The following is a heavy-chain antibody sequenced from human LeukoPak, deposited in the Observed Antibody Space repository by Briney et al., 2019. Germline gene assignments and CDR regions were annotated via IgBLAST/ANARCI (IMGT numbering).Heavy chain of an antibody. J-gene: IGHJ4*02. Sequence: GGSLRLSCAASGFTFSNAWMSWVRQAPGKGLEWVSAISGSGGSTYYADSVKGRFTISRDNSKNTLFLQMNSLRAEDTAVYYCLKATADYWGQGTLVTVSS. D-gene: IGHD1-1*01. CDR3: LKATADY. CDR2: ISGSGGST. V-gene: IGHV3-23*01. CDR1: GFTFSNAW.